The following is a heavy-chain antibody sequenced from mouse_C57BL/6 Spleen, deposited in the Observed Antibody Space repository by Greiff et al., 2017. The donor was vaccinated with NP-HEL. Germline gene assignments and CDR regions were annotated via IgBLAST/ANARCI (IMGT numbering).Heavy chain of an antibody. Sequence: QVQLQQPGAELVMPGASVKLSCKASGYTFTSYWMHWVKQRPGQGLEWIGEIDPSDSYTNYNQKFKGKSTLNVDKSSSTAYMQLSSLTSEDSAVYYCARAYYGSSTNWYFDVWGTGTTVTVSS. CDR3: ARAYYGSSTNWYFDV. J-gene: IGHJ1*03. CDR2: IDPSDSYT. CDR1: GYTFTSYW. D-gene: IGHD1-1*01. V-gene: IGHV1-69*01.